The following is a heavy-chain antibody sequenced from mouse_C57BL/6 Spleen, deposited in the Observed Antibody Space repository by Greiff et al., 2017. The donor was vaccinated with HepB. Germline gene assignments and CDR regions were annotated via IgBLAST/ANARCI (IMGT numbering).Heavy chain of an antibody. CDR3: ARYGYDYYAMDY. Sequence: EVQGVESGGGLVQPGGSLSLSCAASGFTFTDYYMSWVRQPPGKALEWLGFIRNKANGYTTEYSASVKGRFTISRDNSQSILYLQMNALRAEDSATYYCARYGYDYYAMDYWGQGTSVTVSS. J-gene: IGHJ4*01. D-gene: IGHD2-2*01. CDR1: GFTFTDYY. CDR2: IRNKANGYTT. V-gene: IGHV7-3*01.